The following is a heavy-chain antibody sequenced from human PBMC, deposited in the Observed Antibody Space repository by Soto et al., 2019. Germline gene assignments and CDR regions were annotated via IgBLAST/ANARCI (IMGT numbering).Heavy chain of an antibody. CDR3: GRTKDYFYGVDV. J-gene: IGHJ6*02. Sequence: QVQLQESGPGLVKPSGTLSLTCAVSGVSISSSQWWSWVRQPPGKGLEWIGEIYHNERTNYNPSLKSLLTMSIDKSKNQVSLKLSSVTAADTATYYCGRTKDYFYGVDVWGQGTTVTVSS. CDR1: GVSISSSQW. V-gene: IGHV4-4*02. CDR2: IYHNERT.